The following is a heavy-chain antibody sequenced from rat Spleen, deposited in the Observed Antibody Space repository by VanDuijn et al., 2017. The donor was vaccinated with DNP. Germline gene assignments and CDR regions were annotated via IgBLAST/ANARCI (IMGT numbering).Heavy chain of an antibody. CDR2: ISSGGGNT. CDR1: GFTFSNYD. J-gene: IGHJ4*01. V-gene: IGHV5S11*01. D-gene: IGHD5-1*01. Sequence: EVQLVGSGGGLVQPGRSMKLSCAASGFTFSNYDMAWVRQAPKKGLEWVAAISSGGGNTYYRDSVKGRFTISRDNAKSTLYLQMDSLRSEETATYYCARVQLGYYALDAWGQGTSVTVSS. CDR3: ARVQLGYYALDA.